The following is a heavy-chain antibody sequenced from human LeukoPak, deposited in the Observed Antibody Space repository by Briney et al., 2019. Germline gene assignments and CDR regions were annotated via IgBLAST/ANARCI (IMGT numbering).Heavy chain of an antibody. J-gene: IGHJ6*02. CDR3: ARGRSNYYGMDV. CDR2: IYYNGNT. D-gene: IGHD1-26*01. V-gene: IGHV4-59*01. Sequence: SETLSLTCSVSDGSINSYYWNWIWRPPGKGLEWIGYIYYNGNTNYSPSLKSRVTMSVDTSKNLFSLKVSSVTAADTAVYYCARGRSNYYGMDVWGQGTTVTVSS. CDR1: DGSINSYY.